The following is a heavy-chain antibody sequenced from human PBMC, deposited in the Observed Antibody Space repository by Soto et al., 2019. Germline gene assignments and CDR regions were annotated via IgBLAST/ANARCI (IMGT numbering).Heavy chain of an antibody. CDR2: LIAIFGTA. CDR1: GGTFSSYS. Sequence: SVKVSCKASGGTFSSYSISWVRQAPGQGLEWMGGLIAIFGTANYAHKVQGRVTITADESTSTAYMELSSLRSEDTAVYYCARPTVQSFGSDYYGMDVWGQGSTVTVSS. V-gene: IGHV1-69*13. J-gene: IGHJ6*02. D-gene: IGHD4-17*01. CDR3: ARPTVQSFGSDYYGMDV.